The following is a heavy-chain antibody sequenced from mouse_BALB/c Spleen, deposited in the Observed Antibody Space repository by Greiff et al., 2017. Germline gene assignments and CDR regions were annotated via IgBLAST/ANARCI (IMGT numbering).Heavy chain of an antibody. J-gene: IGHJ4*01. D-gene: IGHD1-1*01. CDR1: GFSLTGYG. CDR3: ARDPYYYGSSYGYAMDY. CDR2: IWGDGST. V-gene: IGHV2-6-7*01. Sequence: VKLMESGPGLVAPSQSLSITCTVSGFSLTGYGVNWVRQPPGKGLEWLGMIWGDGSTDYNSALKSRLSISKDNSKSHVFLKMNSLQTDDTARYYCARDPYYYGSSYGYAMDYWGQGTSVTVSS.